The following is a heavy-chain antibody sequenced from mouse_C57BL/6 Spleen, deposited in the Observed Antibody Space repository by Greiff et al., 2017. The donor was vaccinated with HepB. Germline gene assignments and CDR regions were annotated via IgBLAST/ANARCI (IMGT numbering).Heavy chain of an antibody. CDR3: ARNDGYYDAMDY. V-gene: IGHV1-61*01. Sequence: QVQLQQPGAELVRPGSSVKLSCKASGYTFTSYWMAWVKQRPGPGLEWIGHIYPSDSETHYNQKFKDKATLTVDKSSSTAYMQLSSLTSEDSAVYYCARNDGYYDAMDYWGQGTSVTVSS. J-gene: IGHJ4*01. CDR2: IYPSDSET. CDR1: GYTFTSYW. D-gene: IGHD2-3*01.